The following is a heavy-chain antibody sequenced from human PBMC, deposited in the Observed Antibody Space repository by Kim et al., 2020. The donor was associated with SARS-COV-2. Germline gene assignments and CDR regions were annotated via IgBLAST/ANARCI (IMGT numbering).Heavy chain of an antibody. Sequence: GGSLRLSCAASGFTFSSYWMHWVRQVPGKGLVWVSRIKSDGRTTAYADSVKGRFIISRDNAKNTLFLQMNNLEADDTAMYYCVRRADYGSGYSVGYWGQGALVTVSS. V-gene: IGHV3-74*01. J-gene: IGHJ4*02. CDR1: GFTFSSYW. CDR2: IKSDGRTT. CDR3: VRRADYGSGYSVGY. D-gene: IGHD3-10*01.